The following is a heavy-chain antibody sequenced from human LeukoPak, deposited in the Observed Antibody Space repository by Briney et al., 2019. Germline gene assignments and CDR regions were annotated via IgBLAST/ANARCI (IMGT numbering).Heavy chain of an antibody. V-gene: IGHV4-4*07. D-gene: IGHD3-22*01. CDR3: ARTPIHYFDNSGYYN. J-gene: IGHJ4*02. CDR1: GGSISNYY. Sequence: SETLSLTCTVSGGSISNYYWSWIRQPAGKGPEWIGLIYARGNTNYNPSLKSRVTMSIDTSKNQFSLKLTSVTAADTAVYYCARTPIHYFDNSGYYNWGQGTLVTVSS. CDR2: IYARGNT.